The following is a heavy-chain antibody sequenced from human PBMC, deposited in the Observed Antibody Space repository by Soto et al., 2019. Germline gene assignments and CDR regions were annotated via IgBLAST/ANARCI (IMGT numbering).Heavy chain of an antibody. CDR3: AKALLPSITIFGVGPYFRMDV. CDR2: ISGSGGST. V-gene: IGHV3-23*01. D-gene: IGHD3-3*01. CDR1: GFTFSSYA. J-gene: IGHJ6*02. Sequence: SGVSLRLSCAACGFTFSSYAMSWVRQAPGKXLEWVSAISGSGGSTYYADSVKGRFTISRDNSKNTLYLQMNSLRAEDTAVYYCAKALLPSITIFGVGPYFRMDVWGQGTTVTVSS.